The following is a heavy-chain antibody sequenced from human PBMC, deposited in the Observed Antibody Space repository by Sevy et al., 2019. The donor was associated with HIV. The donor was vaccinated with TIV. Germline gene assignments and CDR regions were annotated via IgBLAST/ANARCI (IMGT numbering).Heavy chain of an antibody. J-gene: IGHJ4*02. D-gene: IGHD1-1*01. CDR2: ILNSGGGT. V-gene: IGHV3-23*01. CDR1: GFTFSSYG. CDR3: TKVDESNDWYLGY. Sequence: GGSLRLSCAASGFTFSSYGMSWVRQAPGKGLQWVSSILNSGGGTTYADSVRGRFTISRDNSKNMLYLQMNSLRAEDSAVYYCTKVDESNDWYLGYWGQGTLVTVSS.